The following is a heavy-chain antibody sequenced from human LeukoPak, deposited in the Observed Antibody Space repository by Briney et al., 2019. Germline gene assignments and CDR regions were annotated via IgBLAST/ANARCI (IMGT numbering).Heavy chain of an antibody. CDR3: ARSPIGLGFFDY. D-gene: IGHD7-27*01. J-gene: IGHJ4*02. V-gene: IGHV1-2*02. CDR1: GYTFTGYY. CDR2: INPNSGGT. Sequence: ASVKVSCKASGYTFTGYYMHWVRQAPGQGLEWMGWINPNSGGTDYAQKFQGRVTMTRDTSITTAYMELSSLRSDDTAVYYCARSPIGLGFFDYWGQGTLVTVSS.